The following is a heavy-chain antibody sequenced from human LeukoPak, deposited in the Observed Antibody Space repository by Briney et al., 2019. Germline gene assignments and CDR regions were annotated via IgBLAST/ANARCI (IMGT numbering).Heavy chain of an antibody. CDR3: ARGNRRLGYYGSGSRLPFDS. D-gene: IGHD3-10*01. CDR1: GGSFSAYDY. CDR2: FNHNGIT. V-gene: IGHV4-34*01. Sequence: SETLSLTCGVYGGSFSAYDYWIWIRQPPGKGLEWIGEFNHNGITSYNPSLKSRVTISIDTSKNQFSLKLNSVTAADTAVYYCARGNRRLGYYGSGSRLPFDSWGQGTLVTVSS. J-gene: IGHJ4*02.